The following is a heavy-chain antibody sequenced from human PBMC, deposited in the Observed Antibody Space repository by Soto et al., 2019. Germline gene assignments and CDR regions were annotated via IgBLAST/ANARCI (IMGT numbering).Heavy chain of an antibody. Sequence: SETLSLTCAVYGGSFSGYYWSWIRQPPGKGLEWIGEINHSGSTNYNPSLKSRVTISVDTSKNQFSLKLSSVTAADTGVYYCARGVRYYDCSGSYYYYYGMDVWGQGTTVTVSS. V-gene: IGHV4-34*01. CDR1: GGSFSGYY. D-gene: IGHD3-10*01. CDR2: INHSGST. CDR3: ARGVRYYDCSGSYYYYYGMDV. J-gene: IGHJ6*02.